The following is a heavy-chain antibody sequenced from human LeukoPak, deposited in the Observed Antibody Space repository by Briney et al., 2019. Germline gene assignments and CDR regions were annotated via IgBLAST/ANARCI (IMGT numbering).Heavy chain of an antibody. D-gene: IGHD3-16*01. V-gene: IGHV3-33*01. Sequence: GRSLRLSCAAAGFTFSTNGIHSVRQAAGKGLEWVAVIWYDGTDKYYADSVKGRFTISRDNSKNTLYLEMNSLRAEDTAVYYCSRAGGMTSEYFQHWGQGTLVTVSS. CDR1: GFTFSTNG. CDR2: IWYDGTDK. J-gene: IGHJ1*01. CDR3: SRAGGMTSEYFQH.